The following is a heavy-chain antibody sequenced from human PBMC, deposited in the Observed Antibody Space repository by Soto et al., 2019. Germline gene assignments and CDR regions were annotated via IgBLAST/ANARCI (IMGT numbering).Heavy chain of an antibody. J-gene: IGHJ4*02. V-gene: IGHV1-18*01. CDR1: GYTFTCYG. CDR3: AVSSWSGNFDY. CDR2: ISAYNGNT. D-gene: IGHD6-13*01. Sequence: ASVKVSCKASGYTFTCYGISWVRQAPGQGLEWMGWISAYNGNTNYAQKLQGRVTMTTDTSTSTAYMELRSLRSDDTAVYYCAVSSWSGNFDYWGQGTLVTVSS.